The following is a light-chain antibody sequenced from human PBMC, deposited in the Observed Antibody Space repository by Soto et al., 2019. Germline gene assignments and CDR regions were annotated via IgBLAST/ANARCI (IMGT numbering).Light chain of an antibody. CDR2: DAS. V-gene: IGKV1-5*01. CDR1: QSISSW. Sequence: DIQMTQSPSTLSASVGDRVTITCRASQSISSWLAWYQQKPGKATKLLIYDASSLESGVPSRFSGSGSGTEFTLTISSLQPDDLATYYCKQYKSYPFIFGPGTKVDIK. J-gene: IGKJ3*01. CDR3: KQYKSYPFI.